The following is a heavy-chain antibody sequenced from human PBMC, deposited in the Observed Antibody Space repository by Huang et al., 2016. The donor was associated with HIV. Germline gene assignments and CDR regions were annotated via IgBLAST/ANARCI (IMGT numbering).Heavy chain of an antibody. V-gene: IGHV3-30-3*01. CDR3: ARDLWLRDLYYYYYMDV. CDR2: ISYDGSNK. Sequence: SRFTFSNYAMHWVRQAPGMGLEWVAVISYDGSNKYYADSVKGRFTISRDNSKNTLYLQMNSLRAEDTAVYYCARDLWLRDLYYYYYMDVWGKGTTVTVSS. J-gene: IGHJ6*03. CDR1: RFTFSNYA. D-gene: IGHD5-12*01.